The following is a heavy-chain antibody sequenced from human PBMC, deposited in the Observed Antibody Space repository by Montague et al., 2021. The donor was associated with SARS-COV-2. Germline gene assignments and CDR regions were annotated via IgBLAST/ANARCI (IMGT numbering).Heavy chain of an antibody. Sequence: SETLSLTCTVSGGSFKNYYWSWIRQPPGKGLEWIGYVHHDGSSGSANYNPSVWSRVTISVDTSKKQFSLHLSSVTPADTDVYFCARVFDNSGYALDYWGQGTQVTVSS. CDR2: VHHDGSSGSA. CDR1: GGSFKNYY. J-gene: IGHJ4*02. V-gene: IGHV4-59*01. CDR3: ARVFDNSGYALDY. D-gene: IGHD5-12*01.